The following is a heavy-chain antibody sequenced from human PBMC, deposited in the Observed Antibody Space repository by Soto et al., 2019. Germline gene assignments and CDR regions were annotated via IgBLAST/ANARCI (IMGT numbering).Heavy chain of an antibody. CDR1: GFTVSCNY. CDR2: IHTGDTI. Sequence: GGSLRLSCAASGFTVSCNYISWVRQAPGKGLEWVSFIHTGDTIYYADSVKGRFTISRDNAKNSLYLQMNSLRAEDTAVYYCAREPSSPHYYYYGMDVWGQGTTVTVSS. D-gene: IGHD6-13*01. V-gene: IGHV3-53*01. J-gene: IGHJ6*02. CDR3: AREPSSPHYYYYGMDV.